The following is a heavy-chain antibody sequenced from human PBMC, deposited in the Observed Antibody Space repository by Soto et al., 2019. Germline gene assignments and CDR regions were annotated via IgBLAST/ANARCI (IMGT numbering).Heavy chain of an antibody. V-gene: IGHV3-23*01. CDR3: VKNSGWFNT. J-gene: IGHJ5*02. CDR2: IFGSGETT. Sequence: QVMQSGGGLIQPGGSLRLACTASGFPFSTTDMSWVRQAPGKGLEWVATIFGSGETTYYADSVRGRLTVSRDNFKNTVYLQMNSLRADDTAQYYCVKNSGWFNTWGQGALVIVSS. CDR1: GFPFSTTD. D-gene: IGHD3-10*01.